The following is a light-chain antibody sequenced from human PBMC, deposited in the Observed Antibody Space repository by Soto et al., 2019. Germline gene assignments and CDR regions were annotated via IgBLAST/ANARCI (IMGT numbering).Light chain of an antibody. CDR1: QRNTNS. CDR3: HQTYSPPFT. J-gene: IGKJ3*01. CDR2: AAS. V-gene: IGKV1-39*01. Sequence: DIPMTQTPSSLSASVGGRVTIPCWASQRNTNSLNWYQQKPGRAPNLLIYAASSLQRGAPSRFSGSGSGTDFTLTISSLQPDDFATYYCHQTYSPPFTFGPGTKVDIK.